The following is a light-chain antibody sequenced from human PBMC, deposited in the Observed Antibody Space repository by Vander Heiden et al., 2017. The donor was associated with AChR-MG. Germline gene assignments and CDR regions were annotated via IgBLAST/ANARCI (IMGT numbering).Light chain of an antibody. CDR3: SSYSSSIPYV. CDR2: EVS. CDR1: SSDVGGYNF. Sequence: SALTQPASVSGSPGQSITISCTGTSSDVGGYNFVSWYQHHPGKAPRLMIYEVSNRPSGVSNRFSGSKSGNTASLTISGLQAEDEADYYCSSYSSSIPYVFGTGTTVTAL. V-gene: IGLV2-14*01. J-gene: IGLJ1*01.